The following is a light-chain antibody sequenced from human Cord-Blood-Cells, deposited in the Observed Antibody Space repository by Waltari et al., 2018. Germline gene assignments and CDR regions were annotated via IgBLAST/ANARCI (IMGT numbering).Light chain of an antibody. Sequence: DIHMTQSPSALPESVRDRVTITCRASQSISSYVNCYQQKPGKAPKLRLYAASSLQSGVPSRFSGSGSGTDFTLTISSLQPEDFATYYCQQRETFGQGTKVEIK. V-gene: IGKV1-39*01. CDR1: QSISSY. J-gene: IGKJ1*01. CDR2: AAS. CDR3: QQRET.